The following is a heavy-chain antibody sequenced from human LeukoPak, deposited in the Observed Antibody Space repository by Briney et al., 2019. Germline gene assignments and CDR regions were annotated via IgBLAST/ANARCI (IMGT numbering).Heavy chain of an antibody. CDR1: GLTFSSYA. CDR2: ITISGGST. V-gene: IGHV3-23*01. J-gene: IGHJ4*02. D-gene: IGHD3-3*01. CDR3: AKWRSGHTFDY. Sequence: PGGSLRLSCAASGLTFSSYAMSWVRQAPGKGLEWVSAITISGGSTYYADSVKGRFAISRDNSKNTLYLQLNSLRAEDTAVYYCAKWRSGHTFDYWGQGTLVTVSS.